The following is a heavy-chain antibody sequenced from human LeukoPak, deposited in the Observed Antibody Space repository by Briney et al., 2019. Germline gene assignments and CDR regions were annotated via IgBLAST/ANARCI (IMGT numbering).Heavy chain of an antibody. CDR1: GYTFTNYY. V-gene: IGHV1-46*01. Sequence: GASVKVSCKASGYTFTNYYIHWMQQAPGQGLEWMGLINPRDDSASYAQKFQGRVTMTRDTSTNTVYMGLSSLSSKDTAVYFCAREEQWHREAFDIWGRGTMVTVSS. CDR2: INPRDDSA. J-gene: IGHJ3*02. CDR3: AREEQWHREAFDI. D-gene: IGHD6-19*01.